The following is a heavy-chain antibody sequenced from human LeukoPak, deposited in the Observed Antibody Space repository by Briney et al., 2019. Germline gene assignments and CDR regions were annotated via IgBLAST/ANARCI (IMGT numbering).Heavy chain of an antibody. V-gene: IGHV3-7*01. CDR3: AKPPKEGLATEYFQH. CDR1: GFTFSSYW. J-gene: IGHJ1*01. Sequence: GGSLRLSCAASGFTFSSYWMSWVRQAPGKGLEWVANIKQHGSKKYYVDSVKGRFTISRDNSKNTLYLQMNSLRAEDTALYYCAKPPKEGLATEYFQHWGQGTLVTVSS. CDR2: IKQHGSKK.